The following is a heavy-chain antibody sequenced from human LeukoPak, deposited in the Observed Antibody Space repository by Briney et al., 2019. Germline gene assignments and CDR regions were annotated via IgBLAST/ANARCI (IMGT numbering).Heavy chain of an antibody. V-gene: IGHV4-4*07. CDR1: GGSISSYY. J-gene: IGHJ4*02. D-gene: IGHD3-22*01. CDR3: ARGGSSGYYYG. Sequence: SETLSLPCTVSGGSISSYYWSWIRQPAGKGLEWIGRLYTSGSTNYNPSLKSRVTMSVDTSKNQFSLKLTSMTAADTAVYYCARGGSSGYYYGWGQGNLVTVSS. CDR2: LYTSGST.